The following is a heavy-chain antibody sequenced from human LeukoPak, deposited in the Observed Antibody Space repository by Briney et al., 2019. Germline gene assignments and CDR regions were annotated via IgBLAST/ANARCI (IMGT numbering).Heavy chain of an antibody. D-gene: IGHD1-14*01. CDR1: GFTVSSNY. CDR2: IYSGGRT. CDR3: VRETTEGAKDH. J-gene: IGHJ4*02. V-gene: IGHV3-53*01. Sequence: PGGSLRLSYAASGFTVSSNYMSWVRQAPGKGLEWVSVIYSGGRTYYADSVKGRFTISRDNSKNTLYLQMNSLRVEDTAIYYCVRETTEGAKDHWGQGTLVTVSS.